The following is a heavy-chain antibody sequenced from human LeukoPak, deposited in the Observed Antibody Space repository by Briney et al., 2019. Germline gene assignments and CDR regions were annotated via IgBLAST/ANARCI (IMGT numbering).Heavy chain of an antibody. CDR1: GFTFSSYS. Sequence: GGSLRLSCTASGFTFSSYSMNWVRQAPGKGLEWVSSISSSSSYIYYADSVKGRFTISRDNAKNSLYLQMNSLRADDTAVYYCAREIGGYSSSGYNWFDPWGQGTLVTVSS. D-gene: IGHD6-6*01. CDR2: ISSSSSYI. V-gene: IGHV3-21*01. J-gene: IGHJ5*02. CDR3: AREIGGYSSSGYNWFDP.